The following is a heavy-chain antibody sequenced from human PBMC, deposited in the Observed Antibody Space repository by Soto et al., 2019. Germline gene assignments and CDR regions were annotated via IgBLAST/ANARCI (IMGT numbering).Heavy chain of an antibody. CDR3: ARFPETTEAYFDY. V-gene: IGHV4-59*01. CDR1: GGSISSYY. D-gene: IGHD4-17*01. CDR2: IYYSGST. Sequence: EPLSLTCTVSGGSISSYYWSWIRQPPGKGLEWIGYIYYSGSTNYNPSLKSRVTISVDTSKNRFSLKLSSVTAADTAVYYCARFPETTEAYFDYWGQGTLVTVSS. J-gene: IGHJ4*02.